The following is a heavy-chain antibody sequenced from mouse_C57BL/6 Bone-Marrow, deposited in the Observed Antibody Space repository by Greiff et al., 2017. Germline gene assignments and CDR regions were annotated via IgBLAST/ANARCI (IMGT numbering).Heavy chain of an antibody. CDR3: ARCEGDYYGRKGFDY. CDR2: FYPGSGSI. Sequence: QVQLQQSGAELVKPGASVKLSCKASGYTFTEYTIHWVKQRSGQGLEWIGWFYPGSGSIKYNEKFKDKATLTADKSSSTVYMELSRLTSEDSAVXFCARCEGDYYGRKGFDYWGQGTTLTVSS. V-gene: IGHV1-62-2*01. CDR1: GYTFTEYT. D-gene: IGHD1-1*01. J-gene: IGHJ2*01.